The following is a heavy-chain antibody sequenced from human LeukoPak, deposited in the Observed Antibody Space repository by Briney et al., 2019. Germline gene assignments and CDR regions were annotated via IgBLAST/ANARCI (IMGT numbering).Heavy chain of an antibody. Sequence: ASVKVSCKASGYTFTGYYMHWVRQAPGQGLEWMGRINPNSGGTNYAQKLQGRVTMTTDTSTSTAYMELRSLRSDDTAVYYCARDSSIMVREVNDYWGQGTLVTVSS. J-gene: IGHJ4*02. CDR1: GYTFTGYY. V-gene: IGHV1-2*06. D-gene: IGHD3-10*01. CDR2: INPNSGGT. CDR3: ARDSSIMVREVNDY.